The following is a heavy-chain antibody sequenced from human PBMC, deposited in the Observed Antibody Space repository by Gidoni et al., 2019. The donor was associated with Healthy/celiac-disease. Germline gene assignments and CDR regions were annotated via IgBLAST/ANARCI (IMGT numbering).Heavy chain of an antibody. D-gene: IGHD3-22*01. Sequence: EVQLVESGGGFVQPGGSLRLSCAASGFTVSSNYMSWVRQAPGKGLEWVSVIYSGGSTYYADSVKGRFTISRDNSKNTLYLQMNSLRAEDTAVYYCARDVLYYYDSSGYTHWGQGTLVTVSS. J-gene: IGHJ1*01. CDR3: ARDVLYYYDSSGYTH. CDR1: GFTVSSNY. V-gene: IGHV3-66*02. CDR2: IYSGGST.